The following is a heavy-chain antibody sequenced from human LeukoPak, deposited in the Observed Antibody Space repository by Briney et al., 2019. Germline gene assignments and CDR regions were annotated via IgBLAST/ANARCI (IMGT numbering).Heavy chain of an antibody. CDR1: GGSFSGYY. CDR2: INHSGST. D-gene: IGHD4-23*01. CDR3: ARGRIYGGNPFLY. J-gene: IGHJ4*02. V-gene: IGHV4-34*01. Sequence: SETLSLTCAVYGGSFSGYYWSWIRQPPGKGLEWIGEINHSGSTNYNPSLKCRVTISVDTSKNQFSLKLSSVTAADTAVYYCARGRIYGGNPFLYWGQGTLVTVSS.